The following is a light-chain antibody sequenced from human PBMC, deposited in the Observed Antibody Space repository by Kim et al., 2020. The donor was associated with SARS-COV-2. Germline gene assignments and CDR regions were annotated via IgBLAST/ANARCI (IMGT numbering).Light chain of an antibody. J-gene: IGLJ2*01. Sequence: SYELTQPPSVSVSPGQTASIPCSGDKLGDKYACWHQQKPGQSPVLVIYQDSKRPSGIPERFSGSNSGNTATLTISGTQAMDEADYYCQAWDSSTVVFGGGTQLT. V-gene: IGLV3-1*01. CDR1: KLGDKY. CDR2: QDS. CDR3: QAWDSSTVV.